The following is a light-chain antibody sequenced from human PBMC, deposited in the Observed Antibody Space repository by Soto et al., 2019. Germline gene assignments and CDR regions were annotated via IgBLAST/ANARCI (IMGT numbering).Light chain of an antibody. CDR2: DAS. Sequence: DIQLTRSPSFLSASVGDRVTITCQASQDISNYLNWYQQKPGKAPKLLIYDASNLETGVPSRFSGSGSGTDFTFTISSLQPEDIATYYCQQYDNLLLTFGGGTKVDIK. CDR1: QDISNY. J-gene: IGKJ4*01. V-gene: IGKV1-33*01. CDR3: QQYDNLLLT.